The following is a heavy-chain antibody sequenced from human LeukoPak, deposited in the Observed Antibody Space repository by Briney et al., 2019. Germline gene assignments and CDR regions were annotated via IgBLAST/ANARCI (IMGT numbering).Heavy chain of an antibody. V-gene: IGHV1-18*04. CDR3: ARQRGSGSYYNCDY. J-gene: IGHJ4*02. CDR2: ISAYNGNT. Sequence: GASLKASCKASGYTFTTYGISWVRQAPGQGLEWMGWISAYNGNTTYAQKLQGRVTMTTDTSTSTAYMELRSLSSDDTAVYYCARQRGSGSYYNCDYWGQGTLVTVSS. CDR1: GYTFTTYG. D-gene: IGHD3-10*01.